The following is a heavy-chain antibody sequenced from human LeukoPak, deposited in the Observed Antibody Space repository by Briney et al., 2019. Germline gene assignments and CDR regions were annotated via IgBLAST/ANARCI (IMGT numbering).Heavy chain of an antibody. Sequence: SETLSLTCAVYGGSFSGYYWSWIRQPPGKGLEWIGEINHSGSTNYNPSLKSRVTISVDTSKNQFSLKLSSVTAADTAVYYCARPPTGLPDDAFDIWGQGTMVTVSS. D-gene: IGHD1-1*01. CDR1: GGSFSGYY. J-gene: IGHJ3*02. CDR3: ARPPTGLPDDAFDI. V-gene: IGHV4-34*01. CDR2: INHSGST.